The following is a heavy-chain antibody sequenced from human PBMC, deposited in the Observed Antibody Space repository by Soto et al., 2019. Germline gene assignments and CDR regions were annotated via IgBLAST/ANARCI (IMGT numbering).Heavy chain of an antibody. D-gene: IGHD3-10*01. V-gene: IGHV5-51*01. Sequence: PGESLKISCKGSGYSFTSYWIGWVRQMPGKGLEWMGIIYPGDSDTRYSPSFQGQVTISADKSISTAYLQLSSLKASDTAMYYCARHDTPNSVCYHDYYRYHIYVRAQRTTVTVS. CDR1: GYSFTSYW. J-gene: IGHJ6*03. CDR3: ARHDTPNSVCYHDYYRYHIYV. CDR2: IYPGDSDT.